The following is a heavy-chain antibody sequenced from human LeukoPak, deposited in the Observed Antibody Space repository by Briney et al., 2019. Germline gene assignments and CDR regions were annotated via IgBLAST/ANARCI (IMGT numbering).Heavy chain of an antibody. CDR1: GFTFSTYS. V-gene: IGHV3-48*04. CDR2: ISSSSITI. CDR3: ARAPYYYDSSGSDY. Sequence: GGSLRLSCAASGFTFSTYSTNWVRQAPGKGLEWVSYISSSSITIYYADSVKGRFTISRDNAKNSLYLQMNSLRAEDTAAYYCARAPYYYDSSGSDYWGQGTLVTVSS. J-gene: IGHJ4*02. D-gene: IGHD3-22*01.